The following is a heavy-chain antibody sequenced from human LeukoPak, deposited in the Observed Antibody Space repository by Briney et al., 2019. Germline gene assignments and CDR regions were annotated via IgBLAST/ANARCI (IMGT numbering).Heavy chain of an antibody. V-gene: IGHV3-74*01. D-gene: IGHD2/OR15-2a*01. CDR3: AKYVSAKGPPYALDV. Sequence: GGSLRLSCAASGFTFSSYWMHWVRQAPGKGLVWVSRINSDGSITTYADSVRGRFTISRDNAKSTLYLQMNSLRAEDTAVYYCAKYVSAKGPPYALDVWGQGTTVTVSS. CDR1: GFTFSSYW. J-gene: IGHJ6*02. CDR2: INSDGSIT.